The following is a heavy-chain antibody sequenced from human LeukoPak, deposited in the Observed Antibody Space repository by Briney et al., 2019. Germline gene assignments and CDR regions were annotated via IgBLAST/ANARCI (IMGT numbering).Heavy chain of an antibody. Sequence: ASVKVSCKASGGTFSSYAISWVRQAPGQGLEWMGWINPNSGGTNYAQKFQGRVTMTRDTSISTAYMELSRLRSDDTAVYYCARVAEWGYSSPDYWGQGTLVTVSS. V-gene: IGHV1-2*02. CDR1: GGTFSSYA. CDR2: INPNSGGT. J-gene: IGHJ4*02. D-gene: IGHD6-13*01. CDR3: ARVAEWGYSSPDY.